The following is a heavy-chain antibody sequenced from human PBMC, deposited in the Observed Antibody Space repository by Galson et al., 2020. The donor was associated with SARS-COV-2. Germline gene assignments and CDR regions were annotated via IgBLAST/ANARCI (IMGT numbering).Heavy chain of an antibody. V-gene: IGHV3-43*01. Sequence: GGSLRLSCAASGFTFDDYTMHWVRQAPGKGLEWVSLISWDGGSTYYADSVKGRFTISRDNSKNSLYLQMNSLRTEDTALYYCVAATSQLERYFDLWGRGTLVTVSS. CDR3: VAATSQLERYFDL. J-gene: IGHJ2*01. CDR1: GFTFDDYT. CDR2: ISWDGGST. D-gene: IGHD2-15*01.